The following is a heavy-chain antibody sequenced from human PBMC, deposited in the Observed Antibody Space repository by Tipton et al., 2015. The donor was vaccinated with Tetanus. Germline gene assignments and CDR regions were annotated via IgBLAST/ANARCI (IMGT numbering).Heavy chain of an antibody. J-gene: IGHJ4*02. D-gene: IGHD1-1*01. Sequence: TLSLTCTVSGDSISSGPYSWSWLRQHPGKGLEWIGYIYYTGNTYYNPSLKSRLTISLDTSKNQFSLRLSSLSAADTAVYFCARANNEFPKKGPFDSWGQGSLVIVSS. CDR2: IYYTGNT. CDR1: GDSISSGPYS. CDR3: ARANNEFPKKGPFDS. V-gene: IGHV4-31*03.